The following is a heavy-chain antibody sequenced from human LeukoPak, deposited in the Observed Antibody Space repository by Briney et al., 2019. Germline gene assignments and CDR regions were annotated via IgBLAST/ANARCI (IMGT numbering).Heavy chain of an antibody. J-gene: IGHJ6*03. D-gene: IGHD2-21*02. Sequence: PGGSLRLSCAASGFTFSSYGMHWVRQAPGKGLEWVAVIAYDGSNKYYAGSVKGRFTISRDNSKNTLYLQMNSLRAEDTAVYYCAKDFAYCGGDCYNYCYYMDVWGKGSMVTVSS. V-gene: IGHV3-30*18. CDR1: GFTFSSYG. CDR2: IAYDGSNK. CDR3: AKDFAYCGGDCYNYCYYMDV.